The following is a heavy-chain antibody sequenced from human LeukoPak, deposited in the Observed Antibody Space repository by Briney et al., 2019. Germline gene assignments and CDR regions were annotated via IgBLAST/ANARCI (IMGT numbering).Heavy chain of an antibody. V-gene: IGHV1-2*02. J-gene: IGHJ4*02. D-gene: IGHD3-22*01. CDR1: GYTFTGYY. CDR3: ARGNYYDSSGYYHDY. CDR2: INPNSGGT. Sequence: GASVKVSCKASGYTFTGYYMHWVRQAPGQGLEWMGWINPNSGGTNYAQRFQGRVTMTRDTSISTAYMELSRLRSDDTAVYYCARGNYYDSSGYYHDYWGQGTLVTVSS.